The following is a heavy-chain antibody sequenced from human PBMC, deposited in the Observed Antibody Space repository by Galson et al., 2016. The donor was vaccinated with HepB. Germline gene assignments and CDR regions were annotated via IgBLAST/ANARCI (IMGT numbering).Heavy chain of an antibody. Sequence: SVKVSCKASGYTFTTSGISWVRQAPGQGLEWMGWISTYSGNTKYAQKFQGGLTLTTDSSTTTAHMELRSLRFDDTAVYYCAKGILLGSDAFDIWGQGTMVTVSS. D-gene: IGHD1-26*01. CDR1: GYTFTTSG. V-gene: IGHV1-18*01. CDR2: ISTYSGNT. CDR3: AKGILLGSDAFDI. J-gene: IGHJ3*02.